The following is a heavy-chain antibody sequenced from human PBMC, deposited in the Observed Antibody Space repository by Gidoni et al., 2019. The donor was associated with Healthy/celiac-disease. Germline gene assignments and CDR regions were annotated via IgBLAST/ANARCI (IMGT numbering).Heavy chain of an antibody. CDR2: IYHSGSA. Sequence: QLQLQESGSGLVRPSQTLSLTCTVSGDSISRGGYSWTWLRQPLGKGLEWIGSIYHSGSAYYNPSLKSRVTISVDISKNEFSLNLTSVTAADTAVYYCARTNYDILSGYYMDALDIWGHGTRVTVSS. J-gene: IGHJ3*02. V-gene: IGHV4-30-2*01. CDR1: GDSISRGGYS. D-gene: IGHD3-9*01. CDR3: ARTNYDILSGYYMDALDI.